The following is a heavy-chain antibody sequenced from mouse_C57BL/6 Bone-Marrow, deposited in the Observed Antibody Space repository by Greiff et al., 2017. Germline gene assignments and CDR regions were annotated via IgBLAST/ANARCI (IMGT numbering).Heavy chain of an antibody. CDR1: GFTFSSYA. CDR2: ISDGGSYT. V-gene: IGHV5-4*01. J-gene: IGHJ2*01. CDR3: ARLPGDY. Sequence: EVQRVESGGGLVKPGGSLKLSCAASGFTFSSYAMSWVRQTPEKRLEWVATISDGGSYTYYPDNVKGRFTISRDNAKNNLYLQMSHLKSEDTAMYYCARLPGDYWGQGTTLTVSS.